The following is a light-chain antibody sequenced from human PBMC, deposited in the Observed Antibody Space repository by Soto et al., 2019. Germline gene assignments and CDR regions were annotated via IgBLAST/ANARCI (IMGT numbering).Light chain of an antibody. CDR2: GAS. V-gene: IGKV3-20*01. CDR3: QQYDSSPRT. CDR1: QSVSSN. Sequence: EIVLTQSPTTLSVSAGARATLSCRASQSVSSNLAWYLQNHGQAPRLLIYGASNRATGIPDRFSANASGTDFTITLRRLEPEDGEVYDRQQYDSSPRTFGQGTKVDIK. J-gene: IGKJ1*01.